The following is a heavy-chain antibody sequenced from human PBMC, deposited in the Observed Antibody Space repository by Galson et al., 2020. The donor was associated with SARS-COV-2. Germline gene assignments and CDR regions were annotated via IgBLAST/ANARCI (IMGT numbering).Heavy chain of an antibody. Sequence: SVKVSCKDSGGTFSSYAISWVRQAPGQGLEWMGGIIPIFGAANYAQKFQGRVTITADESTSTAYMELSTLRSEDTPVYYCARLSYYDSSGYPSHRFIDYWGQGTLATVPP. V-gene: IGHV1-69*13. CDR2: IIPIFGAA. D-gene: IGHD3-22*01. CDR3: ARLSYYDSSGYPSHRFIDY. CDR1: GGTFSSYA. J-gene: IGHJ4*02.